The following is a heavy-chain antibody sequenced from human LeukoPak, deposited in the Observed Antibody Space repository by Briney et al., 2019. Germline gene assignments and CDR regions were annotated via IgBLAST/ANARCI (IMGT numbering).Heavy chain of an antibody. V-gene: IGHV1-2*02. CDR2: INTKRERT. Sequence: ASVKVSCRTSGYRITDYYIHCGNQAPGQGLEWMSWINTKRERTSSARKFQGRVTMTREPSISIVYMDMAWLTADDRTLYLCARADFIDACPYIIGPWDQGTLVTVYS. J-gene: IGHJ4*02. CDR3: ARADFIDACPYIIGP. CDR1: GYRITDYY. D-gene: IGHD3-3*01.